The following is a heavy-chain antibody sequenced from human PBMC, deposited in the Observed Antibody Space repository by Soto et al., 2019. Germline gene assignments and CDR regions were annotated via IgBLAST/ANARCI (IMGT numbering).Heavy chain of an antibody. CDR2: ISGSGSST. CDR1: GFTFSSYA. CDR3: ASRSSGWYFDY. D-gene: IGHD6-19*01. V-gene: IGHV3-23*01. J-gene: IGHJ4*02. Sequence: GGSLRLSWAASGFTFSSYAMNWVRQAPGKGLEWVSVISGSGSSTYYADSVKGRFTISRDNSKNTLYLQMNSLRAEDTAVYYCASRSSGWYFDYWGQGTLVTVSS.